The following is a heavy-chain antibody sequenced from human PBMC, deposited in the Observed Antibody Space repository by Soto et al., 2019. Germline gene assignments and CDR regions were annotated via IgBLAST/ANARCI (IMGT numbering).Heavy chain of an antibody. Sequence: QLQLQESGSGLVKPSQTLSLTCAVSGGSISSGGYSWSWIRQPPGKGLEWIEYIYDSGFTYYNPSLKSRVTISVDRSKNQFSLKLSSVTAADTAVYYCARAHYGDFGYGMDVWGQGTTVTVSS. D-gene: IGHD4-17*01. CDR2: IYDSGFT. CDR1: GGSISSGGYS. V-gene: IGHV4-30-2*01. J-gene: IGHJ6*02. CDR3: ARAHYGDFGYGMDV.